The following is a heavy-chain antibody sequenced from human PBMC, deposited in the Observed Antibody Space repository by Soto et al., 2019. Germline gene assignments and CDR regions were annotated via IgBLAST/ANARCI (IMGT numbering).Heavy chain of an antibody. V-gene: IGHV5-51*01. J-gene: IGHJ4*02. CDR1: GYNFTTFW. CDR3: ARLGFPGAIYFDS. CDR2: IYPGDSET. Sequence: GESLKISCKGSGYNFTTFWIGWVRQVPGKGLEWMGIIYPGDSETKYSPDFEGQVAISADRSTNTAYLQWRSLRASDTAMYYCARLGFPGAIYFDSWGLGTLVTVS.